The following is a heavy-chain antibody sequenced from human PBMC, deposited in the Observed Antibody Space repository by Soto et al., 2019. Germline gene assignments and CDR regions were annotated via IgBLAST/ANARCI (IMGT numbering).Heavy chain of an antibody. J-gene: IGHJ6*02. CDR1: GGSISSYY. CDR3: ARDLWGYCGADCYPLDV. CDR2: MYNTGST. Sequence: SETLSLTCTVSGGSISSYYWSWVRQPPGKGLEWIGYMYNTGSTIYNPSHKSRDTISVDTSKNQLSQKMNSVTAANTAVYYCARDLWGYCGADCYPLDVWGQGTTVTVS. V-gene: IGHV4-59*01. D-gene: IGHD2-21*02.